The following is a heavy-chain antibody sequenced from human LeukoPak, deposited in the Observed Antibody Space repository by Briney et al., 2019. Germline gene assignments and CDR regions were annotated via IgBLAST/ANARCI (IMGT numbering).Heavy chain of an antibody. J-gene: IGHJ4*02. CDR2: INHSGST. CDR3: ARDRGSSGWYGTNYYFDY. V-gene: IGHV4-34*01. D-gene: IGHD6-19*01. CDR1: GGSFSGYY. Sequence: SETLSLTCAVYGGSFSGYYWSWIRQPPGKGLEWIGEINHSGSTNYNPSLKSRVTISVDTSKNQLSLKLSSVTAADTAVYYCARDRGSSGWYGTNYYFDYWGQGTLVTVSS.